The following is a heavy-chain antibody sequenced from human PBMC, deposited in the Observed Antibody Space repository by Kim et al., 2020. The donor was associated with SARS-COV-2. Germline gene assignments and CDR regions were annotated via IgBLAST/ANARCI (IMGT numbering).Heavy chain of an antibody. Sequence: SETLSLTCGVYGGSFSGYYWSWIRQAPGKGLEWIGQINHGGTTNYHASLESRVTILVDTSKNQFSLKLSSVTAADTAVYYCARRPDGFDIWGQGTMVTVS. D-gene: IGHD6-6*01. CDR3: ARRPDGFDI. CDR1: GGSFSGYY. J-gene: IGHJ3*02. V-gene: IGHV4-34*01. CDR2: INHGGTT.